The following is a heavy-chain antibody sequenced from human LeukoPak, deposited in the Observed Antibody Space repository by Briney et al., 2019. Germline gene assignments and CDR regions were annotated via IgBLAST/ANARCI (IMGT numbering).Heavy chain of an antibody. J-gene: IGHJ3*02. CDR3: TTDKDIVVVVAATTDAFDI. D-gene: IGHD2-15*01. CDR2: IKSKTDGGTT. V-gene: IGHV3-15*07. CDR1: GFTFSNAW. Sequence: GGSLRLSCAASGFTFSNAWMNWVRQAPGKGLEWVGRIKSKTDGGTTDYAAPVKGRFTISRDDSKNTLYLQMNSLKTEDTAVYYCTTDKDIVVVVAATTDAFDIWGQGTMVTVSS.